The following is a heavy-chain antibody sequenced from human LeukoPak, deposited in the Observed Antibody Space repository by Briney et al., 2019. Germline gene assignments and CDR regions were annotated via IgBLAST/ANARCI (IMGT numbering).Heavy chain of an antibody. CDR3: ATTRGYSYGDGLDV. CDR1: GYTFTGYY. V-gene: IGHV1-2*06. CDR2: INPNSGGT. Sequence: GASVKVSCKASGYTFTGYYMHWVRQAPRQGLEWMGRINPNSGGTNYAQKFQGRVTMTMDTSISPTYMELTRLTSDDTAVYYCATTRGYSYGDGLDVWGQGTTVTVSS. J-gene: IGHJ6*02. D-gene: IGHD5-18*01.